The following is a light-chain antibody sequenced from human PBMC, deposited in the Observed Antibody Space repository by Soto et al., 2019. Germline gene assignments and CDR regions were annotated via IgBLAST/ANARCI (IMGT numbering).Light chain of an antibody. CDR3: QQYNNWPLT. CDR2: GIS. V-gene: IGKV3-15*01. Sequence: EFVFTQSPPTLSLSPGKRAPLSYNTSQSTGSNFLAWYQHKPGQAPRLLIYGISTRATDIPDRFSGSGSGTEFTLTISRLQSEDFAVYYCQQYNNWPLTFGGGTKVDNK. CDR1: QSTGSN. J-gene: IGKJ4*01.